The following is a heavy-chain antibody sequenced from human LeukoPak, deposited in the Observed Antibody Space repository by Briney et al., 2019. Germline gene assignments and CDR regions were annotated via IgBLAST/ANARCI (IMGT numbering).Heavy chain of an antibody. D-gene: IGHD3-10*01. CDR1: GFTFSSYS. CDR3: AREYYYGSGSYTNGMDV. CDR2: ISSSSSYI. J-gene: IGHJ6*02. V-gene: IGHV3-21*01. Sequence: KTGGSLRLSCAASGFTFSSYSMNWVRQAPGKGLEWVSSISSSSSYIYYADSVKGRFTISRDNAKNSLYLQMNSLRAKDTAVYYCAREYYYGSGSYTNGMDVWGQGTTVTVSS.